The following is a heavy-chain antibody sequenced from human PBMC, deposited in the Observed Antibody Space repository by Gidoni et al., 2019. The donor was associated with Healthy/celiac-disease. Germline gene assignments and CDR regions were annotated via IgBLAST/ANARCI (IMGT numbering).Heavy chain of an antibody. Sequence: EVQLLVSGGGFVQPGGSLRLSCAASGFPLSSYWMSWVRQAPGKGLEWVANIKQDGSEKYYVDSVKGRFTISRDNAKNSLYLQMNSLRAEDTAVYYCARDRPRYCSSTSCYSRFDPWGQGTLVTVSS. CDR3: ARDRPRYCSSTSCYSRFDP. CDR2: IKQDGSEK. J-gene: IGHJ5*02. D-gene: IGHD2-2*01. CDR1: GFPLSSYW. V-gene: IGHV3-7*01.